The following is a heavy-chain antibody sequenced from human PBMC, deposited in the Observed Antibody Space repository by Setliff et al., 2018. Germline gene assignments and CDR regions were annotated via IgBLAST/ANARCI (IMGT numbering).Heavy chain of an antibody. D-gene: IGHD1-26*01. Sequence: ASVKVSCKASGYTSTTNALHWLRQAPGQRLEWMGWITAGKGDTKYSQRFQGRVTFTRETSANTAYMELSSLTSEDTALYYCAGSVGGSPNYYGLSVWGQGTTVTVSS. J-gene: IGHJ6*02. CDR3: AGSVGGSPNYYGLSV. CDR2: ITAGKGDT. V-gene: IGHV1-3*01. CDR1: GYTSTTNA.